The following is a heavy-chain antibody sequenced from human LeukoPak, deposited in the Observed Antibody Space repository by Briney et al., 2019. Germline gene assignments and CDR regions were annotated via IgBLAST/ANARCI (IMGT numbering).Heavy chain of an antibody. V-gene: IGHV4-34*01. D-gene: IGHD4-17*01. CDR1: GGSFSGYY. Sequence: KPSETLSLTCAVYGGSFSGYYWSWIRQPPGKGLEWIEEINHSGSTNYNPSLKSRVTISVDTSKNQFSLKLSSVTAADTAVYYCARHVYVPGYGDYFYYFDYWGQGTLVTVSS. CDR3: ARHVYVPGYGDYFYYFDY. J-gene: IGHJ4*02. CDR2: INHSGST.